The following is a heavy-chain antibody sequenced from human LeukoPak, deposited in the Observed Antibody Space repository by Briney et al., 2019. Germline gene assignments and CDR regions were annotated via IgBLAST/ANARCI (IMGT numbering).Heavy chain of an antibody. Sequence: SVKVSCKASGGTFSSYAISWVRQAPGQGLEWMGRIIPILGIANYAQKFQGRVTITADKSTSTAYVELSSLRSEDTAVYYCASFLSASHVASPWGQGTLVTVSS. D-gene: IGHD2/OR15-2a*01. CDR2: IIPILGIA. J-gene: IGHJ4*02. V-gene: IGHV1-69*04. CDR3: ASFLSASHVASP. CDR1: GGTFSSYA.